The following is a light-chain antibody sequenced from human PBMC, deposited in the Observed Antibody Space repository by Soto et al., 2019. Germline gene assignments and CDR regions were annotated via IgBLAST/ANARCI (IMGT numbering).Light chain of an antibody. CDR3: QQYVISVT. V-gene: IGKV3-20*01. J-gene: IGKJ5*01. Sequence: EIVLTQSPGILSLSPGERASLSCGASQSISSSFLAWYQQKPGQAPRLLIYGASSGATGIPERFSGSGSGTDFTLTISRLEPQDSAMYYCQQYVISVTFGQGTRLEI. CDR1: QSISSSF. CDR2: GAS.